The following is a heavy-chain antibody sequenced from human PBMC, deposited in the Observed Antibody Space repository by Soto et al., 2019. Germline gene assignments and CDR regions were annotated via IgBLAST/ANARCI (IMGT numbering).Heavy chain of an antibody. Sequence: QVRLVESGGGAVHPGDSLRLSCDASGFTFSTYALHWVRQAPGKGLEWVAFISYTGANQYYADSVKGRFTVSRDNSKNIASLRMTSLNPEESAVYFCGRDAFLYSRGAYYDHWGRGTLVTVSS. J-gene: IGHJ4*02. CDR2: ISYTGANQ. CDR3: GRDAFLYSRGAYYDH. CDR1: GFTFSTYA. D-gene: IGHD4-4*01. V-gene: IGHV3-30-3*01.